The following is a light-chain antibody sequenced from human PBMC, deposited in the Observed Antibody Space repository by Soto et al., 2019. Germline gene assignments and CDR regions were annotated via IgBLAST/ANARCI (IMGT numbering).Light chain of an antibody. CDR3: QQRYRWLET. CDR2: NAS. V-gene: IGKV3-11*01. Sequence: EIVLTQSPGTLSLSPGERASLSCRASQSVTNFLAWYQQKPGQSPSLLIYNASHRATGIPARFSGSGSVTDLTLNLSSLEPEDVAVYYCQQRYRWLETFGQGTKVEIK. J-gene: IGKJ1*01. CDR1: QSVTNF.